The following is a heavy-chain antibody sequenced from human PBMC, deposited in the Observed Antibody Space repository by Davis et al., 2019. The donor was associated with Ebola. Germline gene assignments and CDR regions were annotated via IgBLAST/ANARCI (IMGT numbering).Heavy chain of an antibody. V-gene: IGHV4-30-4*01. J-gene: IGHJ6*04. D-gene: IGHD2-15*01. CDR2: IYYSGST. CDR3: ARRAPYCSGGSCLYYYYGMDV. Sequence: LRLSCTVSGGSISSGDYYWSWIRQPPGKGLEWIGYIYYSGSTYYNPSLKSRVTISVDTSKNQFSLKLSSVTAADTAVYYCARRAPYCSGGSCLYYYYGMDVWGKGTTVTVSS. CDR1: GGSISSGDYY.